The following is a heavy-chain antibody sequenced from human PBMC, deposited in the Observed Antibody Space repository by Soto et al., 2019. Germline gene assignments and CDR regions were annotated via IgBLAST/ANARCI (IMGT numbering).Heavy chain of an antibody. CDR1: GGSISTSNW. J-gene: IGHJ4*02. D-gene: IGHD6-13*01. CDR3: ARARATIAAAAIFDC. Sequence: ASETLSLTCAVSGGSISTSNWWSWVRQLPGKGLEWIGEVYRTGSTNYNPSLESRLTISVDKSKNQFSLKLTSVTAADTAVYYCARARATIAAAAIFDCWGQGTLVTVSS. V-gene: IGHV4-4*02. CDR2: VYRTGST.